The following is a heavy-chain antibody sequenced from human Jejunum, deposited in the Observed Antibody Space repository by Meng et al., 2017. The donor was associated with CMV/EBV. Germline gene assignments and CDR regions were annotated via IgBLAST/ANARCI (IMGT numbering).Heavy chain of an antibody. J-gene: IGHJ4*02. CDR1: GFTFSSYA. CDR2: IGSSGRTI. CDR3: TRGGWRYSFGSFDY. D-gene: IGHD5-18*01. Sequence: GFTFSSYAMNWVRQAPGKGLEWVSFIGSSGRTIYFADSVKDRFTIYRDNAKNSLYLQMNNLTVEDTAMYYCTRGGWRYSFGSFDYWGQGALVTVSS. V-gene: IGHV3-48*03.